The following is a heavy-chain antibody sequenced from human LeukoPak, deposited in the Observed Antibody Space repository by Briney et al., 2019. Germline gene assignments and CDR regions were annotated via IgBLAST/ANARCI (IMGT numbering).Heavy chain of an antibody. CDR2: IKQDGSEK. Sequence: PGGSLRLSCAASGFTFRNYWMGWVRQAPGKGLEWVANIKQDGSEKYYVDSVKGRFTISRDNAKNSLYLQMNSLRAEDTAVYYCARWGIAVAGRFYYYGMDVWGQGTTVTVSS. J-gene: IGHJ6*02. V-gene: IGHV3-7*01. CDR3: ARWGIAVAGRFYYYGMDV. CDR1: GFTFRNYW. D-gene: IGHD6-19*01.